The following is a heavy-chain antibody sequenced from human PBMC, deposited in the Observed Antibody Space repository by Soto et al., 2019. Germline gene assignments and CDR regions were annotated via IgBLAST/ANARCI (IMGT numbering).Heavy chain of an antibody. J-gene: IGHJ4*02. V-gene: IGHV3-74*01. CDR2: MNSDGSRS. Sequence: EVQLVESGGGLVQPGGSLRLSCAASGFTFSTYWMHWVRQAPGKGLVWVSRMNSDGSRSDYADSVKGRFTISRDNARNTLYLQMNSLRAEDTAVYYCARGASSGWTVRYWGQGTLVTVSS. CDR3: ARGASSGWTVRY. CDR1: GFTFSTYW. D-gene: IGHD6-19*01.